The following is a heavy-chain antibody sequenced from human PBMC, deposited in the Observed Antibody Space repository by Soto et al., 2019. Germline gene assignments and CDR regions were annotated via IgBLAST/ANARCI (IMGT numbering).Heavy chain of an antibody. V-gene: IGHV2-5*02. J-gene: IGHJ4*02. CDR1: GFSLSTSGVG. CDR3: AHSPYCSGGSCYLADYYFDY. Sequence: QITLKESGPTLVKPTQTLTLTCTFSGFSLSTSGVGVGWIRQPPGKALEWLALIYWDDDKRYSPSLKSRLTITKYTSKNQVVLTMTNMDPVDTATYYCAHSPYCSGGSCYLADYYFDYWGQGTLVTVSS. D-gene: IGHD2-15*01. CDR2: IYWDDDK.